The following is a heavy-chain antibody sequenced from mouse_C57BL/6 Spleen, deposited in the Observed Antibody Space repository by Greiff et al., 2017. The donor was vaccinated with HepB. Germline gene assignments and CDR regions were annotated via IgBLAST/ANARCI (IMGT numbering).Heavy chain of an antibody. CDR1: GYTFTSYW. D-gene: IGHD2-2*01. J-gene: IGHJ2*01. V-gene: IGHV1-61*01. CDR3: ATGYGGFDY. CDR2: IYPSDSET. Sequence: VQLQQPGAELVRPGSSVKLSCKASGYTFTSYWMDWVKQRPGQGLEWIGNIYPSDSETHYNQKFKDKATLTVDKSSSTAYMQLSSLTSEDSAVYYCATGYGGFDYWGQGTTLTVSS.